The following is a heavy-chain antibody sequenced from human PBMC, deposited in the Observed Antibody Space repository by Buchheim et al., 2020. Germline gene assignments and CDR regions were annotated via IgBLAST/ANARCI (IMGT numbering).Heavy chain of an antibody. D-gene: IGHD5-18*01. V-gene: IGHV3-7*01. CDR2: IKQDGSEK. CDR3: ARGTYSYGF. J-gene: IGHJ4*02. Sequence: EVQLVESGGGLVQPGGSLRLFCAASGFSFSTSWMTWVRQAPGKGLEWVANIKQDGSEKYYVVSVKGRFTISRDNAKNSLYLQMNSLRAADTAVYYCARGTYSYGFWGPGTL. CDR1: GFSFSTSW.